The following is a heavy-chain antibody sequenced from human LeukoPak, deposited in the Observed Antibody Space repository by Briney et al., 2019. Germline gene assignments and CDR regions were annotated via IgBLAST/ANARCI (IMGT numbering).Heavy chain of an antibody. CDR3: ARGYSGYDGCDY. D-gene: IGHD5-12*01. V-gene: IGHV3-21*01. J-gene: IGHJ4*02. CDR1: GFTFSSYS. CDR2: ISSSSSYI. Sequence: GGSLRLSCAASGFTFSSYSMNWVRQAPGKGLEWVSSISSSSSYIYYADSVKGRFTISRDNAKNSLYLQMNSLRAEDTAVYYCARGYSGYDGCDYWGQGTLVTVSS.